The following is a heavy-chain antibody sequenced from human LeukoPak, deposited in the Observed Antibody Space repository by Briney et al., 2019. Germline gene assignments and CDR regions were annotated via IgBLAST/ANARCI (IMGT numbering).Heavy chain of an antibody. CDR3: ARPPAYCGGDCYSDY. CDR2: IYPGDSDT. Sequence: GESLKISCKGSGYSFTSYWIGWVRQMPGKGLEWMGIIYPGDSDTRYSLSFQGQVTISADKSISTAYLQWSSLKASDTAMYYCARPPAYCGGDCYSDYWGQGTLVTVSS. D-gene: IGHD2-21*02. V-gene: IGHV5-51*01. J-gene: IGHJ4*02. CDR1: GYSFTSYW.